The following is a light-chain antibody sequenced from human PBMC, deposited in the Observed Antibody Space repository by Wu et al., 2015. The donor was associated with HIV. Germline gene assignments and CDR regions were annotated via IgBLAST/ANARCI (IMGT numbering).Light chain of an antibody. J-gene: IGKJ3*01. CDR1: QSIVIW. CDR2: GAS. V-gene: IGKV1-5*03. Sequence: DIQMTQSPSTLSTSVGDRVTITCRASQSIVIWLAWYQQKPGKAPNLLIYGASNLETGVPPRFSGSGSGTEFTLTISSLQPDDFATYYCQQYYTYPFTFGPGTKV. CDR3: QQYYTYPFT.